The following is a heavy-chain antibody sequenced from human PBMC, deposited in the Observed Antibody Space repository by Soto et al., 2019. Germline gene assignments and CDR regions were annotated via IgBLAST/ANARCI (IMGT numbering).Heavy chain of an antibody. V-gene: IGHV3-74*01. CDR3: ARVSYVLDAFDI. CDR1: GFTFSSYW. J-gene: IGHJ3*02. CDR2: INNDESST. D-gene: IGHD3-16*01. Sequence: EVQLVESGGGLVQPGGSLRLSCAASGFTFSSYWMHWVRQAPGKGLVWVSRINNDESSTSYADSVKGRFTISRDNAKNTLYLQMNSLRAEDTAVYYCARVSYVLDAFDIWGQGTMVTVSS.